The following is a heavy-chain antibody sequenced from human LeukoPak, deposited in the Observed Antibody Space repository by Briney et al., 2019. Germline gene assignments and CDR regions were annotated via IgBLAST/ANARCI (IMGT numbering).Heavy chain of an antibody. Sequence: SETLSLTCTVSGGSVSSGSYYWSWIRQPPGKGLEWIGYIYYGGSTNYNPSLKSRVTISVDTSKNQFSLKLSSVTAADTAVYYCAGERLYCSGGSCYSFGIDYWGQGTLVTVSS. CDR1: GGSVSSGSYY. CDR2: IYYGGST. D-gene: IGHD2-15*01. J-gene: IGHJ4*02. V-gene: IGHV4-61*01. CDR3: AGERLYCSGGSCYSFGIDY.